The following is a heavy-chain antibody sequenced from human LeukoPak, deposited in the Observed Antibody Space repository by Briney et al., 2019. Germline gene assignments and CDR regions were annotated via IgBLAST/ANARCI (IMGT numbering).Heavy chain of an antibody. CDR3: ARETTLTGRYFYYYMDV. D-gene: IGHD2/OR15-2a*01. J-gene: IGHJ6*03. Sequence: ASVKVPCKASGYTFTGYYMHWVRQAPGQGLEWMGRINPNSGGTNYAQKFQGTVTMTRDTSISTAYMELSRLRSDDTAVYYCARETTLTGRYFYYYMDVWGKGTTVTVSS. CDR1: GYTFTGYY. CDR2: INPNSGGT. V-gene: IGHV1-2*06.